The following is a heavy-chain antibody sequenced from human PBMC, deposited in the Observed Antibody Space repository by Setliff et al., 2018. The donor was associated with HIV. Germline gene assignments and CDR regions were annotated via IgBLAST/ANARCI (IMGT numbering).Heavy chain of an antibody. Sequence: PGGSLRLSCAASGFIFSSYEMNWVRQAPGKGLEWISYISSSASTIYYADPVEGRFTISRDNAKNSLYLQMNTLRAEDTAVYYCARMMIKAFDIWGQGTMVTVSS. CDR1: GFIFSSYE. D-gene: IGHD3-22*01. CDR2: ISSSASTI. CDR3: ARMMIKAFDI. J-gene: IGHJ3*02. V-gene: IGHV3-48*03.